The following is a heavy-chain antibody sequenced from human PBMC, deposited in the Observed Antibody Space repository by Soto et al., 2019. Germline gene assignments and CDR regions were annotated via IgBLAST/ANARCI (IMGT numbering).Heavy chain of an antibody. J-gene: IGHJ4*02. D-gene: IGHD3-9*01. Sequence: EVQLLESGGGLVQPGGSLRLSCAVSGFSFSNSAMTWVRLAPGKGLEWVSGISGSGDITYNTDSVKGRFVISRDTSKNVVYLQMRSLRAEDTAVYYCAKVPQWVLRYHDWFFDYWGQGSLVTVSS. CDR2: ISGSGDIT. CDR1: GFSFSNSA. CDR3: AKVPQWVLRYHDWFFDY. V-gene: IGHV3-23*01.